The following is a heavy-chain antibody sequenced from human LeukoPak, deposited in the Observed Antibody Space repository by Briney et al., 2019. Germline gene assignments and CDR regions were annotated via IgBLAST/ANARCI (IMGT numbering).Heavy chain of an antibody. CDR2: ISGSGGST. Sequence: GGSLRLSCAASGFTFSSYAMGWVRQAPGKELEWVSAISGSGGSTYYADSVKGRFTISRDNSKNMVYLQMNSLRVEDTAVYYCARTREQWQVLDYWGQGTLVTVSS. J-gene: IGHJ4*02. V-gene: IGHV3-23*01. D-gene: IGHD6-19*01. CDR3: ARTREQWQVLDY. CDR1: GFTFSSYA.